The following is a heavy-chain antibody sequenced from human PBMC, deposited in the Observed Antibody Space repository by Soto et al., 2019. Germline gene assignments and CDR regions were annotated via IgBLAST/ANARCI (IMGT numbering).Heavy chain of an antibody. J-gene: IGHJ6*02. D-gene: IGHD3-9*01. CDR1: GFTFSNAW. V-gene: IGHV3-15*01. CDR3: TTYDILTGYPYYYYGMDV. CDR2: IKSKTDGGTT. Sequence: GSLRLSCAASGFTFSNAWMSWVRQAPGKGLEWVGRIKSKTDGGTTDYAAPVKGRFTISRDDSKNTLYLQMNSPKTEDTAVYYCTTYDILTGYPYYYYGMDVWGQGTTVTVSS.